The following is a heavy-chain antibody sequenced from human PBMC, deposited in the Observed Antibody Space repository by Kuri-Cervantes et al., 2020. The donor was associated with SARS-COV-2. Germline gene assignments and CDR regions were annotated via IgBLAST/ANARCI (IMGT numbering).Heavy chain of an antibody. D-gene: IGHD3-22*01. Sequence: GGSLRLSPAASGFTVSTNYMSWVRQAPGKGLEWVSIIYSGGTTYYADSVKGRFTISRDNSKNTVNLQMNSLRGEDTALYYCARAATYYDTNGYWYWGQGTLVTVSS. J-gene: IGHJ4*02. CDR2: IYSGGTT. CDR3: ARAATYYDTNGYWY. V-gene: IGHV3-53*01. CDR1: GFTVSTNY.